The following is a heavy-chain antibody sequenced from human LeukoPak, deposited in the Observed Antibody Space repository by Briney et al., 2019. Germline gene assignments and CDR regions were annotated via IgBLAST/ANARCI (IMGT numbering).Heavy chain of an antibody. CDR1: GFVFRNYF. V-gene: IGHV3-7*01. D-gene: IGHD3-3*01. J-gene: IGHJ4*02. Sequence: GSLRLSCAASGFVFRNYFMSWVRQAPGKGLEWVASIKNDGSEIYYVDSVRGRYTISRDNTKNSLYLQMSSLRAEDTAVYYCATDRGWRTSGYYLYYLEYWGQGTLVTVSS. CDR2: IKNDGSEI. CDR3: ATDRGWRTSGYYLYYLEY.